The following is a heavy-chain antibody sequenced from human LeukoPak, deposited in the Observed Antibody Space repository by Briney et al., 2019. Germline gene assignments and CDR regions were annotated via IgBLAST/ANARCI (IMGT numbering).Heavy chain of an antibody. CDR2: IYPGDSNI. V-gene: IGHV5-51*01. Sequence: PGESLKVSCKGSGYKFTSYWIGWVRRMSGKGLEWMGIIYPGDSNIRYSPSFQGQVTIPVDKSISTAYLQWSSLKASDTALYYCARGRVAVASNWFDPWGQGTLVTVSS. J-gene: IGHJ5*02. D-gene: IGHD6-19*01. CDR3: ARGRVAVASNWFDP. CDR1: GYKFTSYW.